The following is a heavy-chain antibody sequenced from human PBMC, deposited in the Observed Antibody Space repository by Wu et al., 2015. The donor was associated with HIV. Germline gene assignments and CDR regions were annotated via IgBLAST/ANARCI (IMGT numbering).Heavy chain of an antibody. D-gene: IGHD3-22*01. CDR2: IIPIFGTA. V-gene: IGHV1-69*05. J-gene: IGHJ4*02. CDR3: AREYYYDSSGYYRYYFDY. CDR1: GGTFSSYA. Sequence: QVQLVQSGAEVKKPGSSVKVSCKASGGTFSSYAISWVRQAPGQGLEWMGGIIPIFGTANYAQKFQGRVTITTDESTSTAYMELSSLRSEDTAVYYCAREYYYDSSGYYRYYFDYWGQGTLVTVSS.